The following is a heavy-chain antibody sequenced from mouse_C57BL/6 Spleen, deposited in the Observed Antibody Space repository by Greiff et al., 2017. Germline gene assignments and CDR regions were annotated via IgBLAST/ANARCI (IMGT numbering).Heavy chain of an antibody. CDR2: IYWDDDK. J-gene: IGHJ3*01. CDR1: GFSLSTSGMG. CDR3: ARGGITTVVATRGFAY. Sequence: QVTLKVSGPGILQSSQTLSLTCSFSGFSLSTSGMGVSWIRQPSGKGLEWLAHIYWDDDKRYNPSLKSRLTISKDTSRNQVFLKIASVDTADTATYYGARGGITTVVATRGFAYGGQGTLVTVSA. D-gene: IGHD1-1*01. V-gene: IGHV8-12*01.